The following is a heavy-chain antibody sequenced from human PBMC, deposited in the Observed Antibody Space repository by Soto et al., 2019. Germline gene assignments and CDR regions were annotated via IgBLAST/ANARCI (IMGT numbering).Heavy chain of an antibody. CDR3: TSLLIQLWSLALDY. CDR1: GFTFSNAW. V-gene: IGHV3-15*01. D-gene: IGHD5-18*01. Sequence: PGGSLRLSCAASGFTFSNAWMSWVRQAPGKGLEWVGRIKSKTDGGTTDYAAPVKGRFTISSDDSKNTLYLQMNSLKTEDTAVYYCTSLLIQLWSLALDYWGQGTLVTSPQ. CDR2: IKSKTDGGTT. J-gene: IGHJ4*02.